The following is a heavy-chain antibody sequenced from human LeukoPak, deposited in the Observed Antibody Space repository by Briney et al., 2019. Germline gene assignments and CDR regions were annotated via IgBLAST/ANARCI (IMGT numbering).Heavy chain of an antibody. Sequence: ASVKVSCKVSGYTLTELSMHWVRQAPGKGLEWMGGFDPEDGETIYAQKFQGRVTMTEDTSTNTAYMELSSLTSEDTAVYYCATSLYSGYGIWGQGTMVTVSS. CDR3: ATSLYSGYGI. CDR1: GYTLTELS. CDR2: FDPEDGET. V-gene: IGHV1-24*01. D-gene: IGHD5-12*01. J-gene: IGHJ3*02.